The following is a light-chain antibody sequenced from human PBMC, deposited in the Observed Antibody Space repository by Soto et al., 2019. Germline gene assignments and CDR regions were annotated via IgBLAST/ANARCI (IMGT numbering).Light chain of an antibody. Sequence: ELVLTQSPGTLSLSPGERATLSCRASLTVRNNYLAWYQQKPGQAPRLLIYDASSRATGIPDRFSGGGSGTDFTLTISRLEPEDFAVYYCQQFSSYPLTFGGGTVVDIK. J-gene: IGKJ4*01. CDR1: LTVRNNY. V-gene: IGKV3-20*01. CDR2: DAS. CDR3: QQFSSYPLT.